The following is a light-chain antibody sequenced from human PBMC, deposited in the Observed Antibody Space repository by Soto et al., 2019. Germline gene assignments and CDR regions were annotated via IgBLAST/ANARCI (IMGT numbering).Light chain of an antibody. CDR3: AAWDVSLVV. CDR1: SSNIGTNT. J-gene: IGLJ2*01. Sequence: QSALTQSPSASGTPGQRVTISCSGSSSNIGTNTVIWYQQLPGAAPKLLIYSDNQRPSGVPDRFAGSKSGTSASLAISGLQSEDEADYYCAAWDVSLVVFGGGTKLTVL. V-gene: IGLV1-44*01. CDR2: SDN.